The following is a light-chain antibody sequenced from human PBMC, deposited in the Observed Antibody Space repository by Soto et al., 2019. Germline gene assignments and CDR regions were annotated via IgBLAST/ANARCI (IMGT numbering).Light chain of an antibody. CDR1: SSNIGAGYD. V-gene: IGLV1-40*01. Sequence: QSVLTQPLSVSGAPGQRVTISCTGSSSNIGAGYDAHWYQQLPGTAPKLLIYGNSNRPSGVPDRFSGSKSGTSASLAITGLQAEDEADYYCQSYDSSLSGSGVVFGGGTKVTVL. J-gene: IGLJ2*01. CDR2: GNS. CDR3: QSYDSSLSGSGVV.